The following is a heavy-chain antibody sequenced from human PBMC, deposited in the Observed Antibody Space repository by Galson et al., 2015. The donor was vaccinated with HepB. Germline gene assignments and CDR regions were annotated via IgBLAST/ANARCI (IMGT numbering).Heavy chain of an antibody. CDR3: ARERVDSSGYSGGDGMDV. D-gene: IGHD3-22*01. CDR2: ISSSGCTI. J-gene: IGHJ6*02. Sequence: MSWIRQAPGKGLEWVSYISSSGCTIYYADSVKGRFTISRDNAKNSLYLQMNSLRAEDTAVYYCARERVDSSGYSGGDGMDVWGQGTTVTVSS. V-gene: IGHV3-11*01.